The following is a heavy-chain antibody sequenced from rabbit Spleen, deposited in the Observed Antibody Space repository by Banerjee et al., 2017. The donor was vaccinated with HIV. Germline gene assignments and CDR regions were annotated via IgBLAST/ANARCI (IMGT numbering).Heavy chain of an antibody. J-gene: IGHJ4*01. D-gene: IGHD4-1*01. CDR1: GFDFNSYY. CDR2: TDPVFGST. CDR3: AVRWLGYYFNF. V-gene: IGHV1S7*01. Sequence: QLKETGGGLVQPGGSLTLSCKASGFDFNSYYMTWVRQAPGKGLEWIGYTDPVFGSTYYANWVNGRFTISSDNAQNTLYLQLSSLTAADTATYFCAVRWLGYYFNFWGPGTLVTVS.